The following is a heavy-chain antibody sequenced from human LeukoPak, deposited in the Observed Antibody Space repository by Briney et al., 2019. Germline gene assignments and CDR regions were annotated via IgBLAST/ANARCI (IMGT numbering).Heavy chain of an antibody. Sequence: ASGQVSCKASGYTFISYGISWVRQAPGQGLEWMGWISAYNGNTNYAQKLQGRVTMTTDTSTSTAYMELRSLRSDDTAVYYCARDAVTTRSSDYWGQGTLVTVSS. CDR2: ISAYNGNT. D-gene: IGHD4-11*01. V-gene: IGHV1-18*01. J-gene: IGHJ4*02. CDR1: GYTFISYG. CDR3: ARDAVTTRSSDY.